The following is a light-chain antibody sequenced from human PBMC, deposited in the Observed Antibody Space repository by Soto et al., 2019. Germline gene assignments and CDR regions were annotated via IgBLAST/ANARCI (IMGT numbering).Light chain of an antibody. Sequence: QSALTQPPSASATPGQRVTISRSGSNSNIGTNTVNWYQQLPGTAPRLLIYTNNQRPSGVPQRFSGSKTGTSASLAIGGLQSEDGADYYCAAWDDSLGAYVFGTGTKVTVL. J-gene: IGLJ1*01. CDR1: NSNIGTNT. CDR3: AAWDDSLGAYV. CDR2: TNN. V-gene: IGLV1-44*01.